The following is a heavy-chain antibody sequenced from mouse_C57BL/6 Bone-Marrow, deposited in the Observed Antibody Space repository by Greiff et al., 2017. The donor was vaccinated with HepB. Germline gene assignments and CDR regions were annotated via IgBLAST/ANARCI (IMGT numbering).Heavy chain of an antibody. Sequence: EVQLVESGAELVRPGASVKLSCTASGFNIKDDYMHWVKQRPEQGLEWIGWIDPENGDTEYASKFQGKATITADTSSNTAYLQLSSLTSEDTAVYYCTLLLRPHFDVWGTGTTVTVSS. V-gene: IGHV14-4*01. CDR1: GFNIKDDY. D-gene: IGHD1-1*01. CDR2: IDPENGDT. CDR3: TLLLRPHFDV. J-gene: IGHJ1*03.